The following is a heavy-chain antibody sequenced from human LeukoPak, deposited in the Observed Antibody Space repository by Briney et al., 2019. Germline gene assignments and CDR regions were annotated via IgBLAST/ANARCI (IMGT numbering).Heavy chain of an antibody. V-gene: IGHV4-34*01. CDR2: INHSGST. CDR3: AREVNYYDSSGYYRITNYYYYYYMDV. Sequence: SETLSLTCAVYGGSFSGYYWSWIRQPPGKGLEWVGEINHSGSTNYNPSLKSRVTISVDTSKNQFSLKLSSVTAADTAVYYCAREVNYYDSSGYYRITNYYYYYYMDVWGKGTTVTVSS. D-gene: IGHD3-22*01. J-gene: IGHJ6*03. CDR1: GGSFSGYY.